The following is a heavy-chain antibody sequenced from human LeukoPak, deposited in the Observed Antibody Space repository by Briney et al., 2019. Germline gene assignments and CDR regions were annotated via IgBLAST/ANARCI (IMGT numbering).Heavy chain of an antibody. CDR2: ISYDGSNK. CDR3: ARDHFSVATFRLVLFWFDP. CDR1: GFTFSSYA. V-gene: IGHV3-30*04. D-gene: IGHD5-12*01. J-gene: IGHJ5*02. Sequence: PGGSLRLSRAASGFTFSSYAMHWVRQAPGKGLEWVAVISYDGSNKYYADSVKGRFTISRDNSKNTLYLQMNSLRAEDTAVYYCARDHFSVATFRLVLFWFDPWGQGTLVTVSS.